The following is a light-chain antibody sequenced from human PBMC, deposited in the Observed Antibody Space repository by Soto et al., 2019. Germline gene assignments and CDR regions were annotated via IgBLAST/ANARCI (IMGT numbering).Light chain of an antibody. CDR2: DNN. Sequence: QSVLTQPASVSAAPGQKVTISCSGSSSNIGNNYVSWYQQLPGTAPKLLIYDNNKRPSGIPDRFSGSKSGTSATLGITGLQTGDEADYYCGTWDSSLRGVFGTGTKVTVL. V-gene: IGLV1-51*01. J-gene: IGLJ1*01. CDR3: GTWDSSLRGV. CDR1: SSNIGNNY.